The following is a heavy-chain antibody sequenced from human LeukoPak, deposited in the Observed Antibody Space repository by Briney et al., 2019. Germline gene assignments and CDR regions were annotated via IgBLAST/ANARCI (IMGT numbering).Heavy chain of an antibody. CDR1: GFTFSTSA. D-gene: IGHD2-15*01. V-gene: IGHV3-23*01. J-gene: IGHJ4*02. CDR3: AKQLGYCSDGSCYFPY. CDR2: ISNNGGYT. Sequence: GGSRGLSCAASGFTFSTSAMSWVRQAPGKGLEWVSAISNNGGYTYYADSVQGRFTISRDNSKSTLCLQMNSLRAEDTAVYYCAKQLGYCSDGSCYFPYWGQGTLVTVSS.